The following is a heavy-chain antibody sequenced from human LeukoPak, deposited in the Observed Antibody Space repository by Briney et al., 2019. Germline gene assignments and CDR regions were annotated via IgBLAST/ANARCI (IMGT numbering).Heavy chain of an antibody. V-gene: IGHV2-70*11. CDR3: ARIQKIPDTVEDDAFDI. D-gene: IGHD2-15*01. CDR1: GFSLNTRGMC. J-gene: IGHJ3*02. CDR2: IDWDDDK. Sequence: SGPTLVNPTQTLTLTCTFSGFSLNTRGMCVSWIRQPPGKALEWLARIDWDDDKYYSTSLKTRLTISKDTSKNQVVLTMANMDPVDTATYYCARIQKIPDTVEDDAFDIWGQGTMVTVSS.